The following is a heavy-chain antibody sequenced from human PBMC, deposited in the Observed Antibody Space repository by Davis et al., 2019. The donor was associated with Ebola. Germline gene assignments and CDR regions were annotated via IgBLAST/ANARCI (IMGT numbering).Heavy chain of an antibody. CDR1: GDSVSSTG. D-gene: IGHD7-27*01. CDR3: ARFNWGHRNFDY. CDR2: TYYNSKWFH. Sequence: HSQTLSLTCAISGDSVSSTGWNWIRQSPSRGLEWLGRTYYNSKWFHDYAVSVKSRITVDPDTSKNQFSLQLNSVTPEDTAVYYCARFNWGHRNFDYWGQGTLVTVSS. V-gene: IGHV6-1*01. J-gene: IGHJ4*02.